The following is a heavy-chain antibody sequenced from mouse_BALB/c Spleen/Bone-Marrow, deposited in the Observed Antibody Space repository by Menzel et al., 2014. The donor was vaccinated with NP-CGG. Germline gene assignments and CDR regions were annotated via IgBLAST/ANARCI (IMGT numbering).Heavy chain of an antibody. CDR3: ARVTSSAVGAMDY. J-gene: IGHJ4*01. Sequence: VMLVESGPGLVAPSQSLSITCTVSGFSLTNYGVHWVRQPPGKGLEWLGVIWAGGSTNYNSALMSRLSISKDNSKSQVFLKMNSLQTDDTAMYYCARVTSSAVGAMDYWRQGTSVTVSS. CDR2: IWAGGST. V-gene: IGHV2-9*02. D-gene: IGHD3-2*02. CDR1: GFSLTNYG.